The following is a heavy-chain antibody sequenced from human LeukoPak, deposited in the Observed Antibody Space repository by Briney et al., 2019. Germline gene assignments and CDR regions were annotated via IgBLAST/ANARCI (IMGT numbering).Heavy chain of an antibody. J-gene: IGHJ4*02. Sequence: TPSETLSLTCTVSGGSISSGSYYWSWIRQPAGKGLEWIGRIYTSGSTNYNPSLKSRVTISVDTSKNQFSLKLSSVTAADTAVYYCARDGDIVATTPDYWGQGTLVTVSS. V-gene: IGHV4-61*02. CDR1: GGSISSGSYY. CDR2: IYTSGST. CDR3: ARDGDIVATTPDY. D-gene: IGHD5-12*01.